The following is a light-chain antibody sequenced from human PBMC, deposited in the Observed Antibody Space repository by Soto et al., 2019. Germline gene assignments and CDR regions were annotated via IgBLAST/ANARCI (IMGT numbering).Light chain of an antibody. J-gene: IGLJ1*01. Sequence: QSVLTQPRSVSGSPGQSVTISCTGTSSDVGGYNYVSWYQQHPGKAPKLMIYDVTKRPSGVPDRFSGSKSGNTASLTISWLQAEDEADYYCCSYAGRYTFSVFGTGTKVTVL. CDR2: DVT. V-gene: IGLV2-11*01. CDR3: CSYAGRYTFSV. CDR1: SSDVGGYNY.